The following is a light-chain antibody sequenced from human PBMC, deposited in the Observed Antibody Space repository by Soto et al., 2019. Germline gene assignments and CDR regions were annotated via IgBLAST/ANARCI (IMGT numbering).Light chain of an antibody. CDR1: QSVNKW. Sequence: IQLTQSPSTLSASVGDRVTITCRASQSVNKWLAWYQQKPGKAPKLLIFDASNLESGVPSRFSGNASGTEGTLTITSLQPDDFATDFGQQYNSYSRTVGQGNKVDIK. CDR3: QQYNSYSRT. V-gene: IGKV1-5*01. CDR2: DAS. J-gene: IGKJ1*01.